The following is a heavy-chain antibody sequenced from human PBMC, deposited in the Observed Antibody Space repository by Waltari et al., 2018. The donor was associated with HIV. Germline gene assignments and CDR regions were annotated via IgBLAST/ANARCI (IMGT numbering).Heavy chain of an antibody. CDR3: AKLRSGSYDWFDP. J-gene: IGHJ5*02. CDR1: GYSFTSYW. D-gene: IGHD3-10*01. V-gene: IGHV5-10-1*01. CDR2: IDPSESYT. Sequence: EVQLVQSGAEVKKPGESLRISCKGSGYSFTSYWISWVRQMPGKGLEWMGRIDPSESYTNYSPAFQGHVTISADKSISTAYLQWSSLKASDTAMYYCAKLRSGSYDWFDPWGQGTLVTVSS.